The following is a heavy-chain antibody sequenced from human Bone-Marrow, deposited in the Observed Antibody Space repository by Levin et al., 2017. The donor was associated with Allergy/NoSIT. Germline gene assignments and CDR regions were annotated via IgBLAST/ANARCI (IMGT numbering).Heavy chain of an antibody. J-gene: IGHJ4*02. CDR2: ITWNRGKK. V-gene: IGHV3-9*01. D-gene: IGHD5-24*01. CDR3: AKDISGDGSNFDH. CDR1: GFNVDDYA. Sequence: PGGSLRLSCAVSGFNVDDYAMHWVRQAPGKGLEWVSGITWNRGKKDYADSVKGRFTISRDNAKNSLSLQMNSLRTEDTALYYCAKDISGDGSNFDHWGQGTLVTVSS.